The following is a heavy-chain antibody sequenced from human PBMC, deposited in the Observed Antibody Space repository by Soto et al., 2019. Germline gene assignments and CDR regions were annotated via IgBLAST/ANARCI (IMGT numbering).Heavy chain of an antibody. V-gene: IGHV3-23*01. Sequence: GESLRLSCAASGFTFSSYAMSWVRQAPGKGLEWVSAISGSGGSTYYADSVKGRFTISRDNSKNTLYLQMNSLRAEDTAVYYCAKDYYDSSGYYHDAFDIWGQGTMVTVSS. CDR2: ISGSGGST. CDR3: AKDYYDSSGYYHDAFDI. CDR1: GFTFSSYA. D-gene: IGHD3-22*01. J-gene: IGHJ3*02.